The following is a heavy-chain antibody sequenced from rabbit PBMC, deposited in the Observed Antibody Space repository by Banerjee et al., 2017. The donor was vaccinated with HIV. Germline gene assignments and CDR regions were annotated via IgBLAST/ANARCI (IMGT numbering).Heavy chain of an antibody. CDR3: ARGYDDYDARLDL. V-gene: IGHV1S45*01. J-gene: IGHJ3*01. Sequence: QEQLEESGGDLVKPEGSLTLTCTASGFSFSSSYWICWVRQAPGKGLEWIACIYAGSSGSTYYASWAKGRFTISSHNAQNTLYLQLNSLTAADTATYFCARGYDDYDARLDLWGPGTLVTVS. CDR2: IYAGSSGST. CDR1: GFSFSSSYW. D-gene: IGHD2-1*01.